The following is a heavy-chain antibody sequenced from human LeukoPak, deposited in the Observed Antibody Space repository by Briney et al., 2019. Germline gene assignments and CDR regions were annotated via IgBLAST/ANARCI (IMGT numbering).Heavy chain of an antibody. D-gene: IGHD6-19*01. CDR1: GFTFSSYA. CDR2: ISGSGGST. J-gene: IGHJ4*02. CDR3: AKDLYRLAKDSSGQPFRSHFGY. Sequence: PGGSLRLSCAASGFTFSSYAMSWVRQAPGKGLEWVSAISGSGGSTYYADSVKGRFTISRDNSKNTLYLQMNSLRAEDTAVYYCAKDLYRLAKDSSGQPFRSHFGYWGQGTLVTVSS. V-gene: IGHV3-23*01.